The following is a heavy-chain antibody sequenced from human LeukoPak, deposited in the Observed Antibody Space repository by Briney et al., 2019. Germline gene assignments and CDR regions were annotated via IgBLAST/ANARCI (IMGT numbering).Heavy chain of an antibody. D-gene: IGHD4-17*01. CDR3: ARGIESYRDYGY. Sequence: SETLSLTCTVSGGSISGSYWSWIRQPPGKGLEWIAYMYNSGSTYYNPSLKSRVTISIDTSKNQFSLKLSSLTAADTAIYYCARGIESYRDYGYWGQGILVTVSS. CDR2: MYNSGST. V-gene: IGHV4-59*01. J-gene: IGHJ4*02. CDR1: GGSISGSY.